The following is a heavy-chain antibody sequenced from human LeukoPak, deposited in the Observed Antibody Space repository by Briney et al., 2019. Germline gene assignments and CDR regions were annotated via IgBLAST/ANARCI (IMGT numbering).Heavy chain of an antibody. CDR3: ARYGGYPLFDY. D-gene: IGHD4-23*01. J-gene: IGHJ4*02. V-gene: IGHV3-7*05. CDR1: GFTFNNYW. Sequence: GGSLRLSCVASGFTFNNYWMNWVRQAPGKGLEWVAKINQNGSEKFYVDSVKGRFTISRDNAKNSLYLQMNSLRAEDTAVYYCARYGGYPLFDYRGQGTLVTVSS. CDR2: INQNGSEK.